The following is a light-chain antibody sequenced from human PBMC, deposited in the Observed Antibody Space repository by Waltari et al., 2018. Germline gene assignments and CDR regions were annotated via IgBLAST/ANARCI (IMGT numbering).Light chain of an antibody. CDR2: GAS. Sequence: EIVLTQSPGPLSLSPGERATLSCRASQSVSSSYLAWYQQKPGQAPRLLIYGASSRATGIPDRFSGSGSGTDFTLTISRLEPEDCAVYYCQQYGSFWTFGQGTKVEIK. CDR3: QQYGSFWT. J-gene: IGKJ1*01. V-gene: IGKV3-20*01. CDR1: QSVSSSY.